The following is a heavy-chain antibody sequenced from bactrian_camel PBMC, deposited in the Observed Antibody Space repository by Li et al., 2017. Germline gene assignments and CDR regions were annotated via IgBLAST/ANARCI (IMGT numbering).Heavy chain of an antibody. CDR1: GSIYGTLS. CDR2: IDRTGTT. CDR3: AAAPLGGVISGGSWLSADEFDY. D-gene: IGHD3*01. Sequence: HVQLVESGGGSVQAGGSLRLSCASSGSIYGTLSMGWVRQAPGKEREGVAVIDRTGTTKYADSVKGRFTISKDNAENTLYLQMDSLKPEDTAMYFCAAAPLGGVISGGSWLSADEFDYWGQGTQVTVS. V-gene: IGHV3S53*01. J-gene: IGHJ4*01.